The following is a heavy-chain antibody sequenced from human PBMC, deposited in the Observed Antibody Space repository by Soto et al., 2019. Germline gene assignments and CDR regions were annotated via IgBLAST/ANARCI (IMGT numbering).Heavy chain of an antibody. CDR1: GFSFTTYG. CDR3: VSAFEPYYYYNMDV. J-gene: IGHJ6*02. V-gene: IGHV3-30*03. Sequence: GGSLRLSCAASGFSFTTYGMHWVRQAPGKGLEWVAVISYHGSDRHYADSVKGRFTISRDNSKNTLYLQMNSLRAEDTAVYYCVSAFEPYYYYNMDVWGQGTTVTVSS. D-gene: IGHD3-16*01. CDR2: ISYHGSDR.